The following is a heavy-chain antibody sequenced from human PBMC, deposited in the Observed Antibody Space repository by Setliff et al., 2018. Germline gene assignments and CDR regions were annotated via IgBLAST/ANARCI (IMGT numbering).Heavy chain of an antibody. CDR3: VHNADFIGTFNT. CDR1: GLRFSDAW. V-gene: IGHV3-15*01. D-gene: IGHD2-8*01. Sequence: GESLKISCAVSGLRFSDAWVSWVRQAPGKGLEWAGRIKSYGSGGTIDYAAPVEGRFTISGDDSKNTVYLQMSSLKIEDTAVYYCVHNADFIGTFNTWGQGTMVTVSS. J-gene: IGHJ3*01. CDR2: IKSYGSGGTI.